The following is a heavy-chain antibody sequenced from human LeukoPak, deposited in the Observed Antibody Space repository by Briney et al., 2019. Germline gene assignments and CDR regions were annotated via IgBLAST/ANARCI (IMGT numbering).Heavy chain of an antibody. CDR2: IYHSGST. V-gene: IGHV4-4*02. Sequence: SETLSLTCAVSGGSISSSNWWSWVRQPPGKGLEWIGEIYHSGSTNYNPSLKSRVTISVDKSKNQFSLKLSSVTAADTAVYYCARVMAWRVGFYYYYGMDVWGQGTTVTVSS. CDR3: ARVMAWRVGFYYYYGMDV. J-gene: IGHJ6*02. CDR1: GGSISSSNW. D-gene: IGHD1-26*01.